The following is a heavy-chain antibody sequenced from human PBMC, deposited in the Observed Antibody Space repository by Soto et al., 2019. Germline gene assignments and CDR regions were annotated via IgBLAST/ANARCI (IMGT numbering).Heavy chain of an antibody. CDR2: IKQDGSEK. CDR3: ARSTVTTRGNWFDP. Sequence: PGGSLRLSCAASGFTFNSYWMTWVRQAPGKGLEWVANIKQDGSEKYYVDSVKGRFTISRDNAKNSLYLQMNSLRAEDTAVYYCARSTVTTRGNWFDPWGQGTLVTVSS. V-gene: IGHV3-7*02. J-gene: IGHJ5*02. D-gene: IGHD4-17*01. CDR1: GFTFNSYW.